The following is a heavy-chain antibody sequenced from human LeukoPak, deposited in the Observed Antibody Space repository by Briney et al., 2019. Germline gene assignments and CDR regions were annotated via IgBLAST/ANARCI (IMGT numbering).Heavy chain of an antibody. J-gene: IGHJ2*01. Sequence: GGSLRLSCAASGFTFSSYWMSWVRQAPGKGLEWVANIKQDGSEKYYVASVKGRFTISRDNAKKSMYMKMNSLRAEDTAVYYCVNFLKYRYGPIWYFDLWGRGTLVTVSS. CDR2: IKQDGSEK. CDR3: VNFLKYRYGPIWYFDL. D-gene: IGHD5-18*01. V-gene: IGHV3-7*01. CDR1: GFTFSSYW.